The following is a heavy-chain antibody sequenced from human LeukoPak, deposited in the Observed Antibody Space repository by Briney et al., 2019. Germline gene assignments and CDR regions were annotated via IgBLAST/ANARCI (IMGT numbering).Heavy chain of an antibody. V-gene: IGHV3-23*01. J-gene: IGHJ4*02. CDR2: ISNSADST. CDR1: GFIFSNYA. CDR3: AKDRDFLSGYYDFDH. D-gene: IGHD3-3*01. Sequence: SGGSLRLSCAASGFIFSNYAMSWVRQTPGKGLEWVSGISNSADSTYYAASVKGRSTISRDNYKNMLYLQVNSLRAEDTAVYYCAKDRDFLSGYYDFDHWGQGTLVTVSS.